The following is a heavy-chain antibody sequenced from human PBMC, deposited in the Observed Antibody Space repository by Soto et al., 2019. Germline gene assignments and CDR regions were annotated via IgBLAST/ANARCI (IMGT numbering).Heavy chain of an antibody. D-gene: IGHD5-18*01. Sequence: EVQLVESGGGLVQPGGSLRLSCAASGFMFSAYWMSWVRQAPGKGLEWVANIHGDGGKIYYVDSVKGRFTISRDNAKRSLVLQMNSLKAQDTGVYYCGRDFYGGYTYGPGDYWGQGALVAVSS. CDR2: IHGDGGKI. J-gene: IGHJ4*02. V-gene: IGHV3-7*03. CDR1: GFMFSAYW. CDR3: GRDFYGGYTYGPGDY.